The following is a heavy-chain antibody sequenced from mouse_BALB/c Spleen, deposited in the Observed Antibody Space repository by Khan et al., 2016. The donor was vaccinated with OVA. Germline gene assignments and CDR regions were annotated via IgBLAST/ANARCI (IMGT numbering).Heavy chain of an antibody. CDR3: ARRNYFGYTLAY. D-gene: IGHD1-2*01. V-gene: IGHV1-77*01. CDR1: GYTFTDYY. Sequence: QVQLQQPGAELARPGASVKLSCKASGYTFTDYYIHWVKQRTGQGIEWIGEISPGCGDTYYNERFKGKATMTADKSSSTAYMQLSSLTSEGSAVYFCARRNYFGYTLAYWGQGTLVTVSA. CDR2: ISPGCGDT. J-gene: IGHJ3*01.